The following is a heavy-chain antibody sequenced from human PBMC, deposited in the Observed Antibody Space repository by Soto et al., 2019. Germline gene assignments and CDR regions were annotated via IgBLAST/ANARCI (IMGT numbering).Heavy chain of an antibody. Sequence: SETLSLTCSVSGDSLSSNSNHWSWIRQPPGKGLEWIGFIYYNGSPKYNPSLKSRATISLDASKNLLSLKLSSVTAADTAVYYCARAATLIRGVITNPFGPWGQGTLVTVSS. CDR2: IYYNGSP. V-gene: IGHV4-61*03. D-gene: IGHD3-10*01. CDR1: GDSLSSNSNH. CDR3: ARAATLIRGVITNPFGP. J-gene: IGHJ5*02.